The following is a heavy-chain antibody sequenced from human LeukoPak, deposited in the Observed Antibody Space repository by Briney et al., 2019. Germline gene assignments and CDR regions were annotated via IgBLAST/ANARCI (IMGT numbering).Heavy chain of an antibody. J-gene: IGHJ4*02. V-gene: IGHV3-30-3*01. CDR3: AKDHSSSWHTLNDY. D-gene: IGHD6-13*01. CDR1: GFTFSSYA. CDR2: ISYDGSNK. Sequence: PGRSLRLSCAASGFTFSSYAMHWVRQAPGKGLEWVAVISYDGSNKYYADSVKGRFTISRDNSKNTLYLQMNSLRAEDTAVYYCAKDHSSSWHTLNDYWGQGTLVTVSS.